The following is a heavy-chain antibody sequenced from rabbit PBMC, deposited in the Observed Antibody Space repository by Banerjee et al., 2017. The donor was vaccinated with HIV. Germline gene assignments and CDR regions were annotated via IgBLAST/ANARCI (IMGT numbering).Heavy chain of an antibody. CDR3: GRIYATYYSHYDL. V-gene: IGHV1S45*01. J-gene: IGHJ6*01. D-gene: IGHD6-1*01. CDR1: GFSLSSDYW. Sequence: QEQLEESGGDLVKPGASLTLTCTASGFSLSSDYWMCWVRQAPGKGLEWIACIGAGSGSTYYASWAKGRFTISKISSTTVTLQMTSLTAADTATYFCGRIYATYYSHYDLWGPGTLVTVS. CDR2: IGAGSGST.